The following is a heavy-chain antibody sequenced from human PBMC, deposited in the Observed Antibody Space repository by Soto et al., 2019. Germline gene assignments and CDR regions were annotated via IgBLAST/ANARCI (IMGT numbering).Heavy chain of an antibody. Sequence: PGGSLRLSCAASGFTFSSYAMHWVRQAPGKGLEWVAVISYDGSNKYYADSVKGRFTISRDNSKSTLYLQMNSLRAEDTAVYYCARTFVSKLRFLEWLLYGMDVWGQGTTVTVSS. V-gene: IGHV3-30-3*01. CDR2: ISYDGSNK. CDR3: ARTFVSKLRFLEWLLYGMDV. D-gene: IGHD3-3*01. CDR1: GFTFSSYA. J-gene: IGHJ6*02.